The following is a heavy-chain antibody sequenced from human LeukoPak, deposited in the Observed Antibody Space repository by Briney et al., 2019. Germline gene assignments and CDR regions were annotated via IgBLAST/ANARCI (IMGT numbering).Heavy chain of an antibody. J-gene: IGHJ4*02. CDR2: ISYDGSNK. Sequence: GGSLRLSCAASGFTFSSYAMHWVRQAPGKGLEWVAVISYDGSNKYYADSVKGRFTISRDNSKNTLYLQMNSLRAEDTAVYYCAKEFLSFSFDYWGQGTLVTVSS. CDR1: GFTFSSYA. V-gene: IGHV3-30-3*01. CDR3: AKEFLSFSFDY.